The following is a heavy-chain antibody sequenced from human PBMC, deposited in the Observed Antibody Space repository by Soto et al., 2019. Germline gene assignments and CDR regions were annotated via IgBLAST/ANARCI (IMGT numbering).Heavy chain of an antibody. CDR1: GYTLTELS. Sequence: ASVKVSCKVSGYTLTELSMHWVRQAPGKGLEWMGGFDPEDGETIYAQKFQGRVPMTEDTSTDTAYMELSSLRSEDTAVCSCAPLTSPIWSGYSTGSASYYDSSGQGTLVTVSS. D-gene: IGHD3-3*01. V-gene: IGHV1-24*01. J-gene: IGHJ4*02. CDR2: FDPEDGET. CDR3: APLTSPIWSGYSTGSASYYDS.